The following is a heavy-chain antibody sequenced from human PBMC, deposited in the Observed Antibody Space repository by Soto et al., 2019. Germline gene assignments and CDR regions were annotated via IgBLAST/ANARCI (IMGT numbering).Heavy chain of an antibody. J-gene: IGHJ6*02. V-gene: IGHV1-69*02. Sequence: ASVKVSCKASGGTFSSYTISWVRQAPGQGLEWMGRIIPILGITNYAQKFQGRVTITADKSTSTAYMELSSLRTEDTDVYYWARGYCSSTSCYDYYGMDVWGQGTTVTVSS. D-gene: IGHD2-2*01. CDR2: IIPILGIT. CDR3: ARGYCSSTSCYDYYGMDV. CDR1: GGTFSSYT.